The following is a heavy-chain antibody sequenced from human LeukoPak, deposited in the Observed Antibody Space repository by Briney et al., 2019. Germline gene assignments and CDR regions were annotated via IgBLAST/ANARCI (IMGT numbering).Heavy chain of an antibody. CDR1: GYTFTSYG. CDR3: AREAERELRDAFDI. V-gene: IGHV1-18*01. J-gene: IGHJ3*02. CDR2: ISAYNGNT. Sequence: ASVKVSCKASGYTFTSYGISWVRQAPGQGLEWMGWISAYNGNTNYAQKLQGRVTMTTDTSTSTAYMELRSLRSDDTAVYYCAREAERELRDAFDIWGQGTMVTVSS. D-gene: IGHD1-26*01.